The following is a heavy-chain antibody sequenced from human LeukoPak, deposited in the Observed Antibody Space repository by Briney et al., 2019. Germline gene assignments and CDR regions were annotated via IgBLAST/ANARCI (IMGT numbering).Heavy chain of an antibody. Sequence: GGSLRLSCAASRFTFSSYAMSWVRQAPGKGLEWVSAISGSGGSTYYADSVKGRFTISRDNSKNTLYLQVNSLRAEDTAVYYCAKDFEDDSSGYYSAEYFQHWGQGTLVTVSS. V-gene: IGHV3-23*01. J-gene: IGHJ1*01. CDR2: ISGSGGST. D-gene: IGHD3-22*01. CDR3: AKDFEDDSSGYYSAEYFQH. CDR1: RFTFSSYA.